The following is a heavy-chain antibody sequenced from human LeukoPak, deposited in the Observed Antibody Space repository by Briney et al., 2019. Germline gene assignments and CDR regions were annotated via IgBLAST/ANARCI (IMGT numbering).Heavy chain of an antibody. CDR1: GFTFSNYG. CDR3: AKTVVPAASDYYYMDV. Sequence: GGSLRLSCAASGFTFSNYGMHWVRQAPGKGLEWVAVIWYDGSNKYYTDSLKGRFTVSRDNSKSTLYLQMNSLRAEDRAVYYCAKTVVPAASDYYYMDVWGKGTTVTVSS. D-gene: IGHD2-2*01. J-gene: IGHJ6*03. V-gene: IGHV3-33*06. CDR2: IWYDGSNK.